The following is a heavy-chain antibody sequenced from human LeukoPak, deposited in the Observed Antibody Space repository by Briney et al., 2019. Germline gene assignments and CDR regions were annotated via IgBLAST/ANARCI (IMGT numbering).Heavy chain of an antibody. CDR3: ARSGSYARGDY. Sequence: GGSLRLSCAASGFTFSSYWMSWVRQAPGKGLEWVSGINWNGGSTGYAESVKGRFTISRDNAKNSLYLQMNSLRAEDTALYYCARSGSYARGDYWGQGTLVTVSS. J-gene: IGHJ4*02. CDR2: INWNGGST. D-gene: IGHD1-26*01. V-gene: IGHV3-20*04. CDR1: GFTFSSYW.